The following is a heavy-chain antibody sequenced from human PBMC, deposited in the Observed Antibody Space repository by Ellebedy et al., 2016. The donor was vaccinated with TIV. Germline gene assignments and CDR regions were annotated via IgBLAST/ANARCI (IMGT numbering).Heavy chain of an antibody. V-gene: IGHV3-21*01. CDR1: GFTFSGYS. Sequence: GGSLRLSCAASGFTFSGYSMNWVRQAPGKGLEWVSSISSKSTYKYYADSVKGRFTISRDNAKNSLFLQMNSLRAEDTAVYYFARDFYGPGENWFDPWGQGTLVTVSS. J-gene: IGHJ5*02. CDR2: ISSKSTYK. CDR3: ARDFYGPGENWFDP. D-gene: IGHD2/OR15-2a*01.